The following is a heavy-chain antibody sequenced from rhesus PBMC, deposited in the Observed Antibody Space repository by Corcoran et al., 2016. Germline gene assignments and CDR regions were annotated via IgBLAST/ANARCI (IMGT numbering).Heavy chain of an antibody. CDR3: ARTYYSGSYYPRSFDY. J-gene: IGHJ4*01. Sequence: QVQLQESGPGLVKPSETLSLTCAVSGGSISSSNWWSWIRQPPGNGLECIGYISGSSGRTYYNPSCKSRVTILTDTSNTPFSLQLSSVTAADTAVYYCARTYYSGSYYPRSFDYWGQGVLVTVSS. V-gene: IGHV4-65*01. CDR1: GGSISSSNW. D-gene: IGHD3-16*01. CDR2: ISGSSGRT.